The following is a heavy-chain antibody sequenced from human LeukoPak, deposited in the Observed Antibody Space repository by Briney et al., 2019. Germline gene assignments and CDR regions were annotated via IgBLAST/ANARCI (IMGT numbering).Heavy chain of an antibody. D-gene: IGHD3-22*01. CDR2: IYHSGST. V-gene: IGHV4-4*02. Sequence: PSETLSLTCAVSGGSISSSNWWSWVRQPPGKGLEWIGEIYHSGSTNYNPSLKSRVTISVDKSKNQFSLKLSSVTAADTAVYYCARRSDYYDSSGYYSDWGQGTLVTVSS. CDR1: GGSISSSNW. CDR3: ARRSDYYDSSGYYSD. J-gene: IGHJ4*02.